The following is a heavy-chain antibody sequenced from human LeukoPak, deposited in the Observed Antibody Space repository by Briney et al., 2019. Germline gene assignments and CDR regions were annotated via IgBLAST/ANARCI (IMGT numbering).Heavy chain of an antibody. V-gene: IGHV1-2*02. D-gene: IGHD4-17*01. CDR3: AVGTTVTPLYY. Sequence: ASVKVSCKASGYTFTGYYVHWVRQAPGQGLEWMGWINPDSGGTNYAQKFQGRVTITADKSTSTAYMELSSLRSEDTAVYYCAVGTTVTPLYYWGQGTLVTVSS. CDR2: INPDSGGT. CDR1: GYTFTGYY. J-gene: IGHJ4*02.